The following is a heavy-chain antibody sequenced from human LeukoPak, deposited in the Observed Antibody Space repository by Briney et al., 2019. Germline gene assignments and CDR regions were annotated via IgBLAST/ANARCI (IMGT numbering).Heavy chain of an antibody. CDR1: GGSISNHY. CDR2: FSDSGNT. D-gene: IGHD3-10*01. Sequence: SETLSLTCTVSGGSISNHYWSWIRQPPGRGLEWIGYFSDSGNTIYNPSLESRVTILGDTSKNQFSLKLSSVTAADTAVYYCARHATGSYSVPWLDPWGQGTLVTVST. CDR3: ARHATGSYSVPWLDP. V-gene: IGHV4-59*08. J-gene: IGHJ5*02.